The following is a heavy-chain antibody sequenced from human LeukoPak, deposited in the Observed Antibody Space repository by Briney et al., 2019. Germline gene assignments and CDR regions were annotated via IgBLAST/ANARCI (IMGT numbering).Heavy chain of an antibody. Sequence: PSETLSLTCTVSGGSISSGGYYWSWIRQHPGKGLEWIGYIYYSGSTYYNPSLKSRVTISVDTSKNQFSLKLSSVTAADTAVYYCARATPLWFGASGGFDPWGQGTLVTVSS. CDR2: IYYSGST. CDR1: GGSISSGGYY. V-gene: IGHV4-31*03. D-gene: IGHD3-10*01. J-gene: IGHJ5*02. CDR3: ARATPLWFGASGGFDP.